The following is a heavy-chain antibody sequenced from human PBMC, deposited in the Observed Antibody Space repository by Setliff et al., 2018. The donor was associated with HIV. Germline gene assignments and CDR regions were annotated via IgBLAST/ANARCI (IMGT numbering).Heavy chain of an antibody. Sequence: SETLSLTCTVSGGSISSYYWSWIRQPAGKGLEWIGRIYTSGSTNYNPSLKSRVTMSVDTSKNQFSLKLSSVTAADTAVYDCARDQANYYDSSGYYYFDYWGQVTLVTVSS. CDR1: GGSISSYY. J-gene: IGHJ4*02. CDR2: IYTSGST. V-gene: IGHV4-4*07. D-gene: IGHD3-22*01. CDR3: ARDQANYYDSSGYYYFDY.